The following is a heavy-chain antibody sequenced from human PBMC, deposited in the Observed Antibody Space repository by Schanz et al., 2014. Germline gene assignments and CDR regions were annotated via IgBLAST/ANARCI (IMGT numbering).Heavy chain of an antibody. CDR1: GFTFSGNA. CDR3: AKIERNED. V-gene: IGHV3-74*02. D-gene: IGHD1-1*01. J-gene: IGHJ4*02. Sequence: VQLVESGGGVVQPGRSLRLSCAASGFTFSGNAMHWVRQDPGKGLVWVARINSVGSNTDYADSVTGRFTISRDNAKNTLYLQMNSLRAEDTAVYFCAKIERNEDWGQGTLXTVSS. CDR2: INSVGSNT.